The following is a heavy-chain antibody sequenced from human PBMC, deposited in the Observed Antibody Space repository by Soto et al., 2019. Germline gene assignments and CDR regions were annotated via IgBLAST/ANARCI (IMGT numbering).Heavy chain of an antibody. CDR3: ATDQSSLGDSRGS. D-gene: IGHD2-21*01. CDR1: GVTCSNYA. J-gene: IGHJ5*02. Sequence: VGSLRLSWAASGVTCSNYAMHWVRQTPGKGLEWVAVISYDGSSQYYADSVKGRFTTSRDNSQNTLYLQMNSLRPEDTAVYYCATDQSSLGDSRGSWGQGTLVTVSS. CDR2: ISYDGSSQ. V-gene: IGHV3-30-3*01.